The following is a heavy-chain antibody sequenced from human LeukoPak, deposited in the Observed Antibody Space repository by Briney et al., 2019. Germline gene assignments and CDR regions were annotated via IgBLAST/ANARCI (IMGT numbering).Heavy chain of an antibody. CDR2: ISSSSSTI. CDR3: ARRTGVGYYYYDMDV. Sequence: GGSLRLSCAASGFTFSSYDMNWVRQAPGKGLEWVSYISSSSSTIYYAASVKGRFTISRDNAKNSLYLQMDSLRAEDTAVYYCARRTGVGYYYYDMDVWGQGTTVTVSS. D-gene: IGHD7-27*01. J-gene: IGHJ6*02. CDR1: GFTFSSYD. V-gene: IGHV3-48*04.